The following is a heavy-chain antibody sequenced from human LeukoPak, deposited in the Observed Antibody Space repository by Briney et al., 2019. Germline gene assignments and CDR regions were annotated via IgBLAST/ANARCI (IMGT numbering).Heavy chain of an antibody. V-gene: IGHV3-30-3*01. CDR3: AKVPDAVLLWFGELLSSLAFDY. D-gene: IGHD3-10*01. CDR2: ISYDGSNK. CDR1: GFTFSSYA. Sequence: PGGSLRLSCAASGFTFSSYAIHWVRQAPGKGLEWVAVISYDGSNKYYADSVKGRFTISRDNSKNTLYLQMNSLRAEDTAVYYCAKVPDAVLLWFGELLSSLAFDYWGQGTLVTVSS. J-gene: IGHJ4*02.